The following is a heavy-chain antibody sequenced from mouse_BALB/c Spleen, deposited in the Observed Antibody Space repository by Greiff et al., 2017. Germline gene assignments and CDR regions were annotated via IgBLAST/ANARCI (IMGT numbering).Heavy chain of an antibody. Sequence: EVHLVESGGGLVQPGGSLRLSCATSGFTFPDYYMSWVRQPPGKALEWLGFIRNKANGYTTEYSASVKGRFTISRDNSQSILYLQMNTLRAEDSATYYCARDRTTAVSPYWYFDVWGAGTTVTVSS. CDR2: IRNKANGYTT. CDR1: GFTFPDYY. D-gene: IGHD1-1*01. J-gene: IGHJ1*01. V-gene: IGHV7-3*02. CDR3: ARDRTTAVSPYWYFDV.